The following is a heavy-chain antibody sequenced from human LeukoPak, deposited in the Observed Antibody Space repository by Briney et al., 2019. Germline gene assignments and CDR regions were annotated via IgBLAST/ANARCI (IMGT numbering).Heavy chain of an antibody. CDR1: GTSITHCF. J-gene: IGHJ3*02. CDR3: ARDVTGSTNAFDI. V-gene: IGHV4-4*07. Sequence: KASETLSLTCSVSGTSITHCFWSWIRQSAGQRREWIGRISTHETTTYSRSLNSRVTMSRDPSRSQVSLKFTSVTAADTAIYFCARDVTGSTNAFDIWGQGRMVTVSS. CDR2: ISTHETT. D-gene: IGHD1-20*01.